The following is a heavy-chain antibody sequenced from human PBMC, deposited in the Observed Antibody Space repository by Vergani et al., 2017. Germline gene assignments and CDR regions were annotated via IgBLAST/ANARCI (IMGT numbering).Heavy chain of an antibody. D-gene: IGHD3-10*01. CDR2: IHHSGDT. CDR3: ARHRGSGGFFPSSYFYGMDV. J-gene: IGHJ6*02. CDR1: DSSIMTNPY. V-gene: IGHV4-38-2*01. Sequence: QVQLQESGPGLVKPSETLTLTCDVSDSSIMTNPYWGWFRQSPGKGLEWIGCIHHSGDTHYNSSLKSRVSISIVSSSKFSLSVTSVTAADTAIYYFARHRGSGGFFPSSYFYGMDVWGHGTTVTVSS.